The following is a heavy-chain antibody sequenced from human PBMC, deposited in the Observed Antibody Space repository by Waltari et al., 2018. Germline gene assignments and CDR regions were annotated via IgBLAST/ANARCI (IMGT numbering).Heavy chain of an antibody. CDR1: GGPISSGGYY. V-gene: IGHV4-31*01. Sequence: QVQLQESGPGLVKPSQTLSLTCSVSGGPISSGGYYWSWIRQHPGRGLEWIGYIFYSGSTYYNPSLTSLVTISIDTSKNQFSLRLSSVTAADTAVYYCARMTTVTKVDYWGQGTLVTVSS. CDR3: ARMTTVTKVDY. D-gene: IGHD4-17*01. J-gene: IGHJ4*02. CDR2: IFYSGST.